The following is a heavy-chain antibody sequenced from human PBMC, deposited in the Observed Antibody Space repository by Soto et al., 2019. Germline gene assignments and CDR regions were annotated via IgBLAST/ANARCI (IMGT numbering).Heavy chain of an antibody. V-gene: IGHV3-7*01. CDR2: INQDGNED. CDR3: ARTGDGHHDFFDY. Sequence: GGSLRLSCAASGFTFSSYWMNWVRQAPGKGLEWVANINQDGNEDNLLDSVKGRFTISRDNAKNSLFLQMNSLRIDDTAAYYCARTGDGHHDFFDYWGRGALVTVS. CDR1: GFTFSSYW. D-gene: IGHD1-1*01. J-gene: IGHJ4*02.